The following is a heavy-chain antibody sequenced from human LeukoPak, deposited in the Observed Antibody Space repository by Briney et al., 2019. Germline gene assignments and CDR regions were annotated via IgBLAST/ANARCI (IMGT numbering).Heavy chain of an antibody. D-gene: IGHD5-24*01. V-gene: IGHV4-31*03. CDR3: ARDLGGDGFNLRNWFDP. CDR2: INYSGSR. Sequence: SETLSLTCTVSGGSINSADYYWSWIRQHPGKGLEWIGYINYSGSRYYNPSLKSRVSISIDTSKNQFSLNLSSVTAADTAVYYCARDLGGDGFNLRNWFDPWGQGTLVTVSS. CDR1: GGSINSADYY. J-gene: IGHJ5*02.